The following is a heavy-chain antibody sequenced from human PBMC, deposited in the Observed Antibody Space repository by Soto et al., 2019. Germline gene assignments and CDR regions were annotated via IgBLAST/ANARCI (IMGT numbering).Heavy chain of an antibody. V-gene: IGHV4-31*03. CDR3: ARDRLMATAGTARHYFGLDV. D-gene: IGHD5-12*01. CDR1: GGSIRSGGYY. CDR2: IYYSGNT. Sequence: SETLSLTCTVSGGSIRSGGYYWSWVRQNPRRGLEWIGNIYYSGNTYYNPSLRSRLTISVDTSKNQFSLNLSSVTAADTAVYYCARDRLMATAGTARHYFGLDVWGQGTTVTVSS. J-gene: IGHJ6*02.